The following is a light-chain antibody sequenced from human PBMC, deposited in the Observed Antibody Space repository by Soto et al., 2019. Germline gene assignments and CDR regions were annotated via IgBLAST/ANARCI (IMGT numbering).Light chain of an antibody. CDR3: QQYGSSPWN. Sequence: EIVLTQSPGTLSLSPGERATLSCRASQSVSSSYLAWYQQKPGQAPRLLIYGASSRATGIPDRFSGSGSGTDFSLTISSLEPADFAVYYCQQYGSSPWNFGQGTKLEIK. J-gene: IGKJ2*01. CDR2: GAS. V-gene: IGKV3-20*01. CDR1: QSVSSSY.